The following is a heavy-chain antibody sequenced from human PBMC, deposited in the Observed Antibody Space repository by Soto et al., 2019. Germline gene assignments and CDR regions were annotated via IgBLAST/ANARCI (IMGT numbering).Heavy chain of an antibody. CDR3: AARTSLDY. CDR2: ISSSSSTI. D-gene: IGHD6-6*01. Sequence: PGGSLRLSRAASGFTFSSYSMNWVRQAPGKGLEWVSYISSSSSTIYYADSVKGRITISRDNAKNTLNLQMNSLRAEDTAVYYCAARTSLDYWGQGTLVTVSS. V-gene: IGHV3-48*01. J-gene: IGHJ4*02. CDR1: GFTFSSYS.